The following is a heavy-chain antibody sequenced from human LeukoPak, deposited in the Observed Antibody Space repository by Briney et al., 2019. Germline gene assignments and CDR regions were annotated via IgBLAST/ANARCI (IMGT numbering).Heavy chain of an antibody. D-gene: IGHD6-13*01. CDR2: ISGSGGST. CDR1: GFTFSSYA. J-gene: IGHJ4*02. V-gene: IGHV3-23*01. CDR3: ARGSAIAAAATSHFDY. Sequence: GGSLRLSCAASGFTFSSYAMSWVRQAPGKGLGWVSAISGSGGSTYYADSVKGRFTISRDNSKNTLYLQMNSLRAEDTAVYYCARGSAIAAAATSHFDYWGQGTLVTVSS.